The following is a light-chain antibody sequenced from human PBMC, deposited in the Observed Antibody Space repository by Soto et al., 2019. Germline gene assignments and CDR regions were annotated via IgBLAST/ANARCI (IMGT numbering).Light chain of an antibody. V-gene: IGLV4-69*01. J-gene: IGLJ2*01. Sequence: QPVLTQSPSASASLGASVKLTCTLSSGYNNYAIAWHQQQPEKGPRYLMKLNSDGSHSKGDGIPDRFSGSSSGAGRHLTISSLQSEDEADYYCQTWGTAIHDVVFGGGTKLTVL. CDR1: SGYNNYA. CDR2: LNSDGSH. CDR3: QTWGTAIHDVV.